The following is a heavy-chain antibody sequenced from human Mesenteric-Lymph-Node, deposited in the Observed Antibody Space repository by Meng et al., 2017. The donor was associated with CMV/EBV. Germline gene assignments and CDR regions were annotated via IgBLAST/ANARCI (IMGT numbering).Heavy chain of an antibody. V-gene: IGHV3-23*01. Sequence: GVLKISCAASGFTFSSYAMTWVRQAPGKGLEWVSSISGDDRGTYYADSVKGRFTISRDNSKNTLYLEMNSLRAEDTAVYYCAKDFGPGSGNYYADYWGQGTLVTVSS. CDR3: AKDFGPGSGNYYADY. J-gene: IGHJ4*02. D-gene: IGHD3-10*01. CDR2: ISGDDRGT. CDR1: GFTFSSYA.